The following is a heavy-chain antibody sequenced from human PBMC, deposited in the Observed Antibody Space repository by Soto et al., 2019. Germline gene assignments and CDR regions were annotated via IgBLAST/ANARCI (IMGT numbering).Heavy chain of an antibody. CDR1: GFTFSSYG. CDR3: AREGPCSGGSCHQLYYYYYMDV. CDR2: IWYDGSNK. J-gene: IGHJ6*03. Sequence: GGSLRLSCAASGFTFSSYGMHWVRQAPGKGLEWVAVIWYDGSNKYYADSVKGRFTISRDNSKNTLYLQMNSLRAEDTAVYYCAREGPCSGGSCHQLYYYYYMDVWGKGTTVTVSS. D-gene: IGHD2-15*01. V-gene: IGHV3-33*01.